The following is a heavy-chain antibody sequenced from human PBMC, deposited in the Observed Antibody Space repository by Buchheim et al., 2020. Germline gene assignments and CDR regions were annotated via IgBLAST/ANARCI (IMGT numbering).Heavy chain of an antibody. CDR1: GFNFNNYA. V-gene: IGHV3-23*01. CDR2: IIGSGSRT. J-gene: IGHJ6*02. Sequence: EVQLLESGGGLVQPGGSLRLSCAASGFNFNNYAMNWVRQAPGKGLEWVSGIIGSGSRTYYADSVKGRLTISRDNSKGTLYLQMNSLRAEDTAVYYCAKGGYCSSSDCYRAYYYYNMDAWGQGTT. D-gene: IGHD2-2*01. CDR3: AKGGYCSSSDCYRAYYYYNMDA.